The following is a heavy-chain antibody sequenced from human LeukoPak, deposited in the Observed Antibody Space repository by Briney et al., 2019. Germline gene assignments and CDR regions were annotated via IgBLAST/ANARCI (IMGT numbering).Heavy chain of an antibody. V-gene: IGHV4-34*01. CDR1: GGSFSGYY. J-gene: IGHJ4*02. CDR3: ARSRLHPIIFDY. Sequence: SETLSLTCVVYGGSFSGYYWSWIRQPPGKGLEWIGEINHSGSTNYNPSLKSRVIISVDTSKNQFSLKLTAVTAADTAVYYCARSRLHPIIFDYWGQGTLITVSS. D-gene: IGHD5-24*01. CDR2: INHSGST.